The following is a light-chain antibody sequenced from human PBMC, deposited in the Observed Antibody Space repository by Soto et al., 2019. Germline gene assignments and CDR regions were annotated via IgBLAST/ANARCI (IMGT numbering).Light chain of an antibody. CDR2: EVS. CDR3: ISYTGSSTSYV. V-gene: IGLV2-14*01. J-gene: IGLJ1*01. Sequence: QSVLTQPASVSGSPGQSITISCSGTSSDVGSYDHVAWYQQFPGKTPILMIYEVSNRPSGVSSRFSGSKSGNTASLTISGLQAEDEADYYCISYTGSSTSYVFGSGTKLTVL. CDR1: SSDVGSYDH.